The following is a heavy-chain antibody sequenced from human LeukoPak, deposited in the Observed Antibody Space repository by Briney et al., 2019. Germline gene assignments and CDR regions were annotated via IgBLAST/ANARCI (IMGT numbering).Heavy chain of an antibody. CDR2: MNPNSGKT. CDR1: GYTFTSYD. V-gene: IGHV1-8*03. CDR3: ARGYIHADYYDGSGSWFDP. Sequence: GASVKVSCKASGYTFTSYDINWVRQATGQGLEWMGGMNPNSGKTGYVQKFQGRVTITRNTSISTAYMELSSLRSEDTAVYYCARGYIHADYYDGSGSWFDPWGQGTLVTVSS. J-gene: IGHJ5*02. D-gene: IGHD3-22*01.